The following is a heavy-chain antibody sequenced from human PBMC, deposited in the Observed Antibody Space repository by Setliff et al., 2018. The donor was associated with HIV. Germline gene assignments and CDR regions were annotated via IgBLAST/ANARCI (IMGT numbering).Heavy chain of an antibody. CDR1: GITFKNAW. CDR2: IKSKTDGAAT. CDR3: STGWRA. J-gene: IGHJ5*02. Sequence: RLSCTASGITFKNAWMSWVRQAPGKGLEWVGRIKSKTDGAATDFAAPVNGRFIISRDDSKNTLYLQMNSLKTEDTAVYYCSTGWRAWGQGTLVTVSS. D-gene: IGHD3-3*01. V-gene: IGHV3-15*01.